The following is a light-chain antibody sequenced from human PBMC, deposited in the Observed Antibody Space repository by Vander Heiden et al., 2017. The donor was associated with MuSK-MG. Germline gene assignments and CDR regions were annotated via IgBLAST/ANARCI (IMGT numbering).Light chain of an antibody. J-gene: IGKJ3*01. CDR2: AAS. V-gene: IGKV1-27*01. Sequence: DIQMTQSPSSLSASVGDRVTITCRASQGISNRLAWYQQKPGEVPKVLIYAASTLQSGVPSRFSGSGSATDFTLTISGLQPEDVATYYCQKYDSVPFTFGPGTKVDIK. CDR1: QGISNR. CDR3: QKYDSVPFT.